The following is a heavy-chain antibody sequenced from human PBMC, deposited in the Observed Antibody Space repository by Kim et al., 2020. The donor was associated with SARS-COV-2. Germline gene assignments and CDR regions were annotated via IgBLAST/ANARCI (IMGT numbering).Heavy chain of an antibody. CDR3: AKDPLVKSNFYHGMDV. CDR1: GFTFSNYR. Sequence: GGSLRLSCAASGFTFSNYRMHWVRQAPGKGLEWVSVIGGGGGNTYYADSVKGRFTISRDNSKNTLYLQMNSLRDEDTAVYYCAKDPLVKSNFYHGMDVWGQGTTVTVSS. V-gene: IGHV3-23*01. CDR2: IGGGGGNT. D-gene: IGHD2-8*02. J-gene: IGHJ6*02.